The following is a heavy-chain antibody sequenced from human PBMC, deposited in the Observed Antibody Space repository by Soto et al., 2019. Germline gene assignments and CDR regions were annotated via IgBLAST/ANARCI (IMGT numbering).Heavy chain of an antibody. CDR1: GFTFSSYG. D-gene: IGHD6-6*01. Sequence: QVQLVESGGGVVQPGRSLRLSCAASGFTFSSYGMHWVRQAPGKGLEWVAVIWYDGSNKYYADSVKGRFTISRDNSKNSLYLQMNSLRAEDTAVYYCAMVEYSSSWGDVWGKGTTVTVSS. J-gene: IGHJ6*04. CDR2: IWYDGSNK. V-gene: IGHV3-33*01. CDR3: AMVEYSSSWGDV.